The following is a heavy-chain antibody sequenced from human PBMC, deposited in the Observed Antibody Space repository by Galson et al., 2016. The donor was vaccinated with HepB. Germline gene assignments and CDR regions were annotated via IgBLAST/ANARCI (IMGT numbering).Heavy chain of an antibody. J-gene: IGHJ2*01. Sequence: SVKVSCKATGYTFTNSVIQWVHQAPGQRLEWMGWIRGGDGDTKYSQKFQGRVTITRDTSANTAYMELSSLSSEDTAVYYCGRWFFDLWGRGTLVTVSS. V-gene: IGHV1-3*01. D-gene: IGHD3-22*01. CDR3: GRWFFDL. CDR1: GYTFTNSV. CDR2: IRGGDGDT.